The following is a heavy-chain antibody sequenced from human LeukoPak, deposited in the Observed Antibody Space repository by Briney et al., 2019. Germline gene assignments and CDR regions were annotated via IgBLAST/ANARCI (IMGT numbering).Heavy chain of an antibody. J-gene: IGHJ4*02. CDR1: GGSISSYY. D-gene: IGHD6-13*01. Sequence: PSETLSLTCTVSGGSISSYYWSWIRQPAGKGLEWIGRTYTSGSTNYNPSLKSRVTMSVDTSKNQFSLKLSSVTAADTAVYYCARESRCISSWYTDYWGQGTLVTVSS. CDR2: TYTSGST. V-gene: IGHV4-4*07. CDR3: ARESRCISSWYTDY.